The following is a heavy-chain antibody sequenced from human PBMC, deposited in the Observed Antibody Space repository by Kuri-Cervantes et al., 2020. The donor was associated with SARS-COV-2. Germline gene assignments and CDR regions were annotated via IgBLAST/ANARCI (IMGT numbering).Heavy chain of an antibody. J-gene: IGHJ4*02. D-gene: IGHD6-19*01. V-gene: IGHV3-7*01. CDR1: GFTFSSYW. Sequence: GESLKISCAASGFTFSSYWMSWVRQAPGKGLEWVANIKQDGSEKYYVDSVKGRFTISRDNAKNSLYLQMNSLRAEDTAVYYCAKETSSGSFDYWGQGTLVTVSS. CDR2: IKQDGSEK. CDR3: AKETSSGSFDY.